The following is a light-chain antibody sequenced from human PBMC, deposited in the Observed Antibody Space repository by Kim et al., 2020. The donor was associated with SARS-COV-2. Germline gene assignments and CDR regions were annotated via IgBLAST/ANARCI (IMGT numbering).Light chain of an antibody. Sequence: PGERATLSCRASQSVTGSFLAWYQQKPGQAPRLLIHDASRRATGIPDRFSGSGSGTDFTLTISRLEPEDFAVYYCQQYATSPPYTFGQTTKL. CDR1: QSVTGSF. V-gene: IGKV3-20*01. J-gene: IGKJ2*01. CDR3: QQYATSPPYT. CDR2: DAS.